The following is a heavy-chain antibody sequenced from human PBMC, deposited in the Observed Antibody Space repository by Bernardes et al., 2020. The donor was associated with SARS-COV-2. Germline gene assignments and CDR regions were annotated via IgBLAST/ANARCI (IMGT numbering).Heavy chain of an antibody. D-gene: IGHD3-10*01. CDR3: ASHHSSGSGTLLG. CDR2: IYSGGST. V-gene: IGHV3-53*01. CDR1: GFTVSSNY. J-gene: IGHJ4*02. Sequence: GGSLRLSCAASGFTVSSNYMSWVRQAPGKGLEWVSVIYSGGSTYYADSVKGRFTVSRDNSRNTLYLQMNSLRAEDTAVYYCASHHSSGSGTLLGWGQGTLVTVSS.